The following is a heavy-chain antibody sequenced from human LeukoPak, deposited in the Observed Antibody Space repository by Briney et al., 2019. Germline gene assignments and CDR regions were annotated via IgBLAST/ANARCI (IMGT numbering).Heavy chain of an antibody. V-gene: IGHV3-9*01. D-gene: IGHD6-19*01. CDR3: AKEAYMLAVAGYHFDY. Sequence: ALRLSCSGSGFTFDYYCMHWGRQAPGKGLGWVSGISWNSGSIGYADSVKGRFTISRDNAKNSLYLQMNSLRAEDTALYYCAKEAYMLAVAGYHFDYWGQGTLVTVSS. J-gene: IGHJ4*02. CDR1: GFTFDYYC. CDR2: ISWNSGSI.